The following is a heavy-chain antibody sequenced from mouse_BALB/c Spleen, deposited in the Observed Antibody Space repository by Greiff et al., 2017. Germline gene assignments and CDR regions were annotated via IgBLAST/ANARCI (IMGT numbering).Heavy chain of an antibody. CDR1: GYTFTSYD. D-gene: IGHD2-14*01. J-gene: IGHJ4*01. CDR3: ASQRYDGDYYAMDY. CDR2: IAPGSGST. V-gene: IGHV1-77*01. Sequence: QVQLQQSGPELVKPGALVKISCKASGYTFTSYDINWVKQRPGQGLEWIGRIAPGSGSTYYNEMFKGKATLTVDTSSSTAYIQLSSLSSEDSAVYFCASQRYDGDYYAMDYWGQGTSVTVSS.